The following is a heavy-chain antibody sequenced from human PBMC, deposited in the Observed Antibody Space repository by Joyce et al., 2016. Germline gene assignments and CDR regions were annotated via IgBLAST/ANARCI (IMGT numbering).Heavy chain of an antibody. V-gene: IGHV1-18*01. Sequence: QVQLVQSGAEVKKPGASVRVSCKASGYTFTTYGISWVRQAPGQGLEWMGWISAYNGNTNYAQKLQGRVTMTTDTSTSTAYMELRSLRSDDTAVYYCVRFSSEWTLVGYYYHYMDVWGKGTTVTVSS. CDR2: ISAYNGNT. D-gene: IGHD3-3*01. CDR1: GYTFTTYG. J-gene: IGHJ6*03. CDR3: VRFSSEWTLVGYYYHYMDV.